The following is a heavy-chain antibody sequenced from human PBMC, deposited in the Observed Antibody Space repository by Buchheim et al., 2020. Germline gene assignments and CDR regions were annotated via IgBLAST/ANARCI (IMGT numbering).Heavy chain of an antibody. CDR3: ARAERGYSYGPYFDY. Sequence: EVQLVESGGGLVQPGGSLRLSCAASGFTFSSYSMNWVRQAPGKGLEWISYISSSSSIIYYADFVKGRFTISRDNAKNSLYLQMNSLRAEDTAVYYCARAERGYSYGPYFDYWGQGTL. V-gene: IGHV3-48*01. CDR1: GFTFSSYS. CDR2: ISSSSSII. J-gene: IGHJ4*02. D-gene: IGHD5-18*01.